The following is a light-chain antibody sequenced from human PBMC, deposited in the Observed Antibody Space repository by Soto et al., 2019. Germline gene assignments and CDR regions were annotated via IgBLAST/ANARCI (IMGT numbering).Light chain of an antibody. CDR3: SSYAGSKNIV. Sequence: QSALTQPASVSGSPGQSITFSCTGTTNDVGGYNYVSWYQQHPGKAPKLLIFEVSSRPSGVSNRFSGSKSGNTASLTISALQAEDEADYFCSSYAGSKNIVFGSGTKVTV. CDR2: EVS. V-gene: IGLV2-14*01. J-gene: IGLJ1*01. CDR1: TNDVGGYNY.